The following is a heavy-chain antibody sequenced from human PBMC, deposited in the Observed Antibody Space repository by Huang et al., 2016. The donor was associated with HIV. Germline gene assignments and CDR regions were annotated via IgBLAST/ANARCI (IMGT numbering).Heavy chain of an antibody. D-gene: IGHD2-21*01. J-gene: IGHJ4*02. Sequence: EVQLVQSGPEMKKPGESLRISCKGSGYTFTRYWIGGVRQLPGKGLEWMGIILPYDCDVRYSPFLQGQVTMSVDTSINSAYLHLKSLKASDTAIYYCARQSVEYSPSDFWGQGTLVTVSS. CDR1: GYTFTRYW. CDR2: ILPYDCDV. CDR3: ARQSVEYSPSDF. V-gene: IGHV5-51*01.